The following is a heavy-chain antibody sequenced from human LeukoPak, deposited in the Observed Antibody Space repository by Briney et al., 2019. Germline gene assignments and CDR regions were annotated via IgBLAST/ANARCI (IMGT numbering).Heavy chain of an antibody. CDR3: AKAASSSWPSYYYGMDV. J-gene: IGHJ6*02. V-gene: IGHV3-23*01. CDR2: ITGSGGNT. D-gene: IGHD6-13*01. CDR1: GFTFSSYW. Sequence: GGSLRLSCAASGFTFSSYWMTWVRQAPGKGLEWVSVITGSGGNTYYADSVKGRFTISKDNSKNTVYLQMSSLRVDDTAVYYCAKAASSSWPSYYYGMDVWGQGTTVTVSS.